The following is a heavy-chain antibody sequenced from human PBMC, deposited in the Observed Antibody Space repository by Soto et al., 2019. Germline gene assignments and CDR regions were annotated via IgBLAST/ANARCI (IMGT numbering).Heavy chain of an antibody. CDR2: ISSSSSTI. V-gene: IGHV3-48*02. CDR3: AREAVLDY. CDR1: RGRVRSYG. J-gene: IGHJ4*02. Sequence: CGASCRGRVRSYGMNWVRQAPGKGLEWVSYISSSSSTIYYADSVKGRFTISRDNAKNSLYLQMNSLRDEDTAVYYCAREAVLDYWGQGTLVTVSS.